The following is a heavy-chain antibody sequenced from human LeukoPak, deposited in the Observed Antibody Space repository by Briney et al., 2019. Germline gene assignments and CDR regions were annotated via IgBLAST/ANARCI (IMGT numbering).Heavy chain of an antibody. CDR2: IHDSGNT. J-gene: IGHJ5*02. CDR3: ARVNTQGVPSP. V-gene: IGHV4-59*08. CDR1: GGSISGYY. D-gene: IGHD2-15*01. Sequence: SETLSLTCTVSGGSISGYYWSWIRQPPGKGLEWIGFIHDSGNTYYNASLKSRVTISVDTSKNQLSLKLSSVTAADTAVYYCARVNTQGVPSPWGQGILVTVSS.